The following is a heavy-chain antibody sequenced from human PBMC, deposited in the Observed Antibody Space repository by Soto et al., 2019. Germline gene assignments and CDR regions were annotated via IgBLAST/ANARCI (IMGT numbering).Heavy chain of an antibody. D-gene: IGHD4-17*01. CDR3: ARDRNHGLDN. J-gene: IGHJ4*02. CDR1: GYPFTING. V-gene: IGHV1-18*01. CDR2: ISANSGTT. Sequence: QVQLVQSGAEVKKPGASVKVSCKASGYPFTINGISWVRQAPGQGLEWMGWISANSGTTNYAQKFRGRVIMTTDTSTTTAYMELRSLMSDDTAVYYCARDRNHGLDNWGQGTLVTVSS.